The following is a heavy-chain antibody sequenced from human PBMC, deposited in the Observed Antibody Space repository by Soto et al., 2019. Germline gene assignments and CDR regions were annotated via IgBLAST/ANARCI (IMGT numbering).Heavy chain of an antibody. V-gene: IGHV1-69*06. CDR3: ARARGSYYLDNWFDP. CDR2: TIPIFGNA. D-gene: IGHD1-26*01. J-gene: IGHJ5*02. CDR1: GGTFRSYA. Sequence: QVQLVQSGAEVKKPGSSVKVSCKASGGTFRSYAITSVRQAPGQRLERMGGTIPIFGNANYAQKFQGRVTITANKSTSTAYMRLSSLRSEDTAVYYCARARGSYYLDNWFDPWGQGTLVTVSS.